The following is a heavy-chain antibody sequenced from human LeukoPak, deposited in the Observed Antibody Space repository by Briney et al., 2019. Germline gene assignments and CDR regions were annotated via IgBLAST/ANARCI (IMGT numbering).Heavy chain of an antibody. CDR2: IYYSGST. D-gene: IGHD3-22*01. J-gene: IGHJ6*02. V-gene: IGHV4-39*01. CDR1: GGSISSSSYY. Sequence: SETLSLTCTVSGGSISSSSYYWGWIRQPPGKGLEWIGSIYYSGSTYYNPSLKSRVTISVDTSKNQFSLKLSSVTAADTAAYYCASEGYYDSSGYYDLPSYYYGMDVWGQGTTVTVSS. CDR3: ASEGYYDSSGYYDLPSYYYGMDV.